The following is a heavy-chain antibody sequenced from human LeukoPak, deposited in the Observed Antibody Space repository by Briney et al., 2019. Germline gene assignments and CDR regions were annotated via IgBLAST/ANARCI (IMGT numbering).Heavy chain of an antibody. D-gene: IGHD5-18*01. V-gene: IGHV1-69*05. CDR1: GGTFSSYA. CDR2: IIPIFGTA. J-gene: IGHJ4*02. Sequence: ASVKVSCKASGGTFSSYAISWVRQAPGQGLEWMGGIIPIFGTANYAQKFQGRVTITTDESTSTAYMELSSLRSEDTAVYYCARDMDTAMVPRVFDYWGQGTLVTVSS. CDR3: ARDMDTAMVPRVFDY.